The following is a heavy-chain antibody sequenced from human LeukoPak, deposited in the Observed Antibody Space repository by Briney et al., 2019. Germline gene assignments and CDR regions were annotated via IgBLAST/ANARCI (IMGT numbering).Heavy chain of an antibody. Sequence: SQTLSLTCTVSGGSISSGGYYWSWIRQHPGQGLEWIGYIYYSASTYSNPSLKSRVTISVYTSKNKFSLKLSSVTAADTAVYYCARGHYGGNSGNAFDIWGQGTMVTVSS. CDR2: IYYSAST. V-gene: IGHV4-31*03. D-gene: IGHD4-23*01. CDR3: ARGHYGGNSGNAFDI. J-gene: IGHJ3*02. CDR1: GGSISSGGYY.